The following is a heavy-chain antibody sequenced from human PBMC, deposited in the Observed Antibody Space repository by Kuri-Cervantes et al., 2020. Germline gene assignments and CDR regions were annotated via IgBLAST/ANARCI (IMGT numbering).Heavy chain of an antibody. CDR1: GFTFRNSD. D-gene: IGHD1-26*01. CDR2: IAYDGSDD. Sequence: LSLTCAASGFTFRNSDIHWVRQAPGKGLEWVAVIAYDGSDDYYADSVKGRFTISRDNSKNTLYLQMNSLRPEDTAVYYCASPTWGQIFWGQGTLVTVSS. CDR3: ASPTWGQIF. V-gene: IGHV3-30*19. J-gene: IGHJ4*02.